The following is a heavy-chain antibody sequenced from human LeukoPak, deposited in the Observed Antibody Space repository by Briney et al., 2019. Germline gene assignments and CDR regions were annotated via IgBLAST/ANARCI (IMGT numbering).Heavy chain of an antibody. V-gene: IGHV3-15*01. Sequence: GGSLRLSCAASGFSFINAWMTWVRQAPGKGLEWVGRIKSKTDGGTTDNAAPVKGRFTISRDDSKRTLYLQMNSLKTEDTAVYYCATARHFFDSSSYYYIEYFQHWGQGTLVTVSS. CDR2: IKSKTDGGTT. D-gene: IGHD3-22*01. CDR3: ATARHFFDSSSYYYIEYFQH. J-gene: IGHJ1*01. CDR1: GFSFINAW.